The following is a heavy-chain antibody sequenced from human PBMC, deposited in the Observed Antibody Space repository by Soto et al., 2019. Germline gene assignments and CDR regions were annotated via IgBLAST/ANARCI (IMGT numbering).Heavy chain of an antibody. CDR3: ARNDDGGSRL. Sequence: EVPLVESGGGLVKPGGSLRLSCVASGFTFTSYSINWVRQAPGQGLEWVSSISDDSDSTVYADSMTGGFTISRDNAKTSLYLEMNSLRAEDTAVYFCARNDDGGSRLWCQGTLVTVSS. V-gene: IGHV3-21*01. CDR2: ISDDSDST. J-gene: IGHJ4*02. CDR1: GFTFTSYS. D-gene: IGHD2-2*01.